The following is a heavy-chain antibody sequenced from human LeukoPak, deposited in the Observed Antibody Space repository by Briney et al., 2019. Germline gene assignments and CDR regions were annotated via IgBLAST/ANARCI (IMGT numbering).Heavy chain of an antibody. J-gene: IGHJ4*02. CDR2: IYYSGST. Sequence: SETLSLTCTVSGGSVSSGSYYWSWIWQPPGKGLEWIGYIYYSGSTNYNPSLKSRVTISVDTSKNQFSLKLSSVTAADTAVYYCAREFHCSGGSCFGYDYWGQGTLVTVSS. CDR1: GGSVSSGSYY. V-gene: IGHV4-61*01. D-gene: IGHD2-15*01. CDR3: AREFHCSGGSCFGYDY.